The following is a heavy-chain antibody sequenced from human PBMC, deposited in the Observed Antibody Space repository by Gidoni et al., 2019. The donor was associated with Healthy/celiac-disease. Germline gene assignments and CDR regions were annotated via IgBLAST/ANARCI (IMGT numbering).Heavy chain of an antibody. Sequence: QVQLVQSGAEVKKPGASVKVSCKASGYTFTSSYMHWVRQAPGQGLEWMGIINPSGGSTSYAQKFQGRVTMTRDTSTSTVYMELSSLRSEDTAVYYCARDLTTVDSSGVSAFDIWGQGTMVTVSS. CDR3: ARDLTTVDSSGVSAFDI. V-gene: IGHV1-46*01. CDR1: GYTFTSSY. CDR2: INPSGGST. J-gene: IGHJ3*02. D-gene: IGHD3-22*01.